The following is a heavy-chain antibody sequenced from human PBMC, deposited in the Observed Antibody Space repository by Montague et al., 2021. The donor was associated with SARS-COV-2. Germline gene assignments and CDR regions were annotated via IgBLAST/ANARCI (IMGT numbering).Heavy chain of an antibody. D-gene: IGHD6-19*01. J-gene: IGHJ4*02. V-gene: IGHV4-39*02. CDR1: GKSIDRDTCY. CDR3: ARPGSVSGWFYFDD. CDR2: LSSSGST. Sequence: SETLFLTCIVSGKSIDRDTCYWGWIRQSPGKGLEWIGSLSSSGSTYYNPSLRSRVTISMDTSKNHFSLKVNSVTASDTAVYFCARPGSVSGWFYFDDWGQGTLVSVSS.